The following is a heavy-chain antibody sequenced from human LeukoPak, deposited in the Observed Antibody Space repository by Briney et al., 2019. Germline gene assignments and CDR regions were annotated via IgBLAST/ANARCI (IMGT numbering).Heavy chain of an antibody. CDR3: ARGSSRGENFDY. D-gene: IGHD3-16*01. CDR1: GFTFSYYS. CDR2: ISSSSSYI. Sequence: PGGSLRLSCAASGFTFSYYSMNWVRQAPGKGLEWVSSISSSSSYIYYADSVKGRFTISRGNAKNSLYLQMNSLRAEDTAVYYCARGSSRGENFDYWGQGTLVTVSS. J-gene: IGHJ4*02. V-gene: IGHV3-21*01.